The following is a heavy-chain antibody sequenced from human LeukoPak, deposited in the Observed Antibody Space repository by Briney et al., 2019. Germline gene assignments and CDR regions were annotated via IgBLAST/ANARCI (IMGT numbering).Heavy chain of an antibody. Sequence: GGSLRLSCAASGFTFTNYAMNWVRQTPARGLEWVSAISGSGDKTYYADSVKGRFTISRDNSKNTLYLQMNSLRAEETALYYCAEGGYVVVPAAMGGFGLWGQGTMVTVSS. CDR1: GFTFTNYA. D-gene: IGHD2-2*01. CDR2: ISGSGDKT. V-gene: IGHV3-23*01. J-gene: IGHJ3*01. CDR3: AEGGYVVVPAAMGGFGL.